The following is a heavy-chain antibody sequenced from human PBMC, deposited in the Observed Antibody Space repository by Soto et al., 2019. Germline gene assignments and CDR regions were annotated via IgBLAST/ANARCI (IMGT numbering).Heavy chain of an antibody. CDR1: GGSISSSSYY. J-gene: IGHJ4*02. CDR3: ASQYDYATGSYFDY. Sequence: QLQLQESGPGLVKPSETLSLTCTVSGGSISSSSYYWGWIRQPPGKGLEWIGSIYYSGSTYYNPSLKSRVTISVDTSKNQFSLKLSSVTAADTAVYYCASQYDYATGSYFDYWGQGTLVTVSS. CDR2: IYYSGST. D-gene: IGHD3-16*01. V-gene: IGHV4-39*01.